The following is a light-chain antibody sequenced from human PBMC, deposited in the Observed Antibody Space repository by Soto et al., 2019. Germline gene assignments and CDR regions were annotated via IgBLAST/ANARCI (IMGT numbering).Light chain of an antibody. CDR1: QSLSGSR. V-gene: IGKV3-20*01. J-gene: IGKJ4*01. CDR3: QQSTSPLT. CDR2: GAS. Sequence: EIVLTQSPGTLSLSPGERATLSCRASQSLSGSRLAWFQQKPGLGPRVLVYGASSRAPGIPDRFSGSGSGTDFTVTISRLEPEDSAVYYCQQSTSPLTFGGGTKVDIK.